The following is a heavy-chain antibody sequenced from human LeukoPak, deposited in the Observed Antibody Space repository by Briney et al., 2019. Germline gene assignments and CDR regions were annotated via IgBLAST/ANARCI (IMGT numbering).Heavy chain of an antibody. CDR2: IYYSGST. D-gene: IGHD3-22*01. J-gene: IGHJ3*02. CDR1: GGSISSGDYY. V-gene: IGHV4-30-4*01. CDR3: ARASYYYDSNGYYAGAFDI. Sequence: SETLSLTCTVSGGSISSGDYYWSWIRQPPGKGLEWIGYIYYSGSTYYYPSLKSRVTISVDTSKNQFSLKLSSVTAADTAVYYCARASYYYDSNGYYAGAFDIWGQGTMVTVSS.